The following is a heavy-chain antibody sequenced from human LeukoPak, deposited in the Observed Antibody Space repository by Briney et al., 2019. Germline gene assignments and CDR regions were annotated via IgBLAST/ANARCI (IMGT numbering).Heavy chain of an antibody. Sequence: VASVKVSCKASGYTFTIYGISRVRQAPGQGLEWMGWISAYNGNTNYAQKLQGRVTMTTDTSTSTAYMELRSLRSDDTAVYYCARDGEYCTNGVCSQIDYWGQGTLVTVSS. CDR1: GYTFTIYG. D-gene: IGHD2-8*01. CDR2: ISAYNGNT. J-gene: IGHJ4*02. V-gene: IGHV1-18*01. CDR3: ARDGEYCTNGVCSQIDY.